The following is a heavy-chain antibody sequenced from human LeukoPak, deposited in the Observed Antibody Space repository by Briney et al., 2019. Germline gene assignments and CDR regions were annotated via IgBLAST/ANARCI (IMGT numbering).Heavy chain of an antibody. V-gene: IGHV1-46*01. D-gene: IGHD6-19*01. CDR1: GYTFTSYY. CDR3: ARGRIAVAGTSEAFDI. J-gene: IGHJ3*02. Sequence: GASVKVSCKASGYTFTSYYMHWVRQAPGQGLEWMGIINPSGGSTSYALKFQGRVTMTRDMSTSTVYMELSSLRSEDTAVYYCARGRIAVAGTSEAFDIWGQGTMVTVSS. CDR2: INPSGGST.